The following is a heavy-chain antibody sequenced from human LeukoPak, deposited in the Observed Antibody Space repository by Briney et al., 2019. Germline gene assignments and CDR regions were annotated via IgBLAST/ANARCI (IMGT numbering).Heavy chain of an antibody. J-gene: IGHJ4*02. CDR2: ISGSGGST. V-gene: IGHV3-23*01. CDR3: MKDLDGNDGY. D-gene: IGHD1-1*01. CDR1: GFTFSSYA. Sequence: LPGGSLRLSCAASGFTFSSYAMSWVRQAPGKGLEWVSGISGSGGSTYYADSVKGRFTISRDNSKNTLYLQMSSLRVEDTALYYCMKDLDGNDGYWGQGTLVTVSS.